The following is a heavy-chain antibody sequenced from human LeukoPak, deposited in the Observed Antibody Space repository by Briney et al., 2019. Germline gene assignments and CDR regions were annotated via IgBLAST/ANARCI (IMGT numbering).Heavy chain of an antibody. J-gene: IGHJ4*02. CDR3: ARVRGKYYYGSGKLSFFDY. V-gene: IGHV4-34*01. D-gene: IGHD3-10*01. CDR1: GGSFSGYY. Sequence: SETLSLTCAVYGGSFSGYYWSWIRQPPGKGLEWIGEINRSGSTNYNPSLKSRVTISVDTSKNQFCLKLSSVTAADTAVYYCARVRGKYYYGSGKLSFFDYWGQGTLVTVSS. CDR2: INRSGST.